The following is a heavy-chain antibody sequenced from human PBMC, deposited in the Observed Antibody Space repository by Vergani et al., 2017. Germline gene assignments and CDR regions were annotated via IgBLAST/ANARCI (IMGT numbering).Heavy chain of an antibody. Sequence: QVQLQESGPGLVKPSETLSLTCTVSGCSISSYYWSWIRQPPGKGLEWIGYIYYSGCTNYNPSLKSRVTISVDTSTNQFSLKLSSVTAADTAVYYCARGLRSGSTPWGQGTLVTVSS. CDR3: ARGLRSGSTP. J-gene: IGHJ5*02. CDR1: GCSISSYY. D-gene: IGHD3-3*01. CDR2: IYYSGCT. V-gene: IGHV4-59*01.